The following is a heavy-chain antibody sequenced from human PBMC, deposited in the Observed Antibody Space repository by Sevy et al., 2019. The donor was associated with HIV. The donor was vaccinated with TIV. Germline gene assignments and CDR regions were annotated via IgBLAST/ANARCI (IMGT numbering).Heavy chain of an antibody. J-gene: IGHJ4*02. D-gene: IGHD3-22*01. CDR2: INPSGGST. Sequence: ASVKVSCKASGYNFNNYYMHWVRQAPGQGLEWMGIINPSGGSTSYAQKFQGRVTMTRDTSTSTVYMELSSLRSEDTAGYYCARVYYYDSSGPGYWGQGTLVTVSS. CDR3: ARVYYYDSSGPGY. CDR1: GYNFNNYY. V-gene: IGHV1-46*02.